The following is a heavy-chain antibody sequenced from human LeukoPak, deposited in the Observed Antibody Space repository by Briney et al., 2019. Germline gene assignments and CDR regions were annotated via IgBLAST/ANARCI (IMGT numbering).Heavy chain of an antibody. D-gene: IGHD6-13*01. Sequence: SETLCLTCTVSGGSISSYYWSWIRQPAGKGLEWIGRIYTSGSTNYNPSLKSRVTMSVDTSKNQFSLKLSSVTAADTAVFYCARDLSAGHSSRGFDPWGQGTLVTVSS. CDR3: ARDLSAGHSSRGFDP. CDR2: IYTSGST. CDR1: GGSISSYY. J-gene: IGHJ5*02. V-gene: IGHV4-4*07.